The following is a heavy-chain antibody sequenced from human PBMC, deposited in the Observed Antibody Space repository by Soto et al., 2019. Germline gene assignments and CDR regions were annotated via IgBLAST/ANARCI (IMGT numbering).Heavy chain of an antibody. CDR1: GFAFSAYW. J-gene: IGHJ4*02. V-gene: IGHV3-74*01. CDR3: HASGSPDY. D-gene: IGHD3-10*01. Sequence: EVQLVESGGGLVQPGGSLRLSCAASGFAFSAYWMHWVRQAPGKGLMWVSRINSDGTTTNYADSVKGRFTISRDNAKNTLYLQMNGLRPEVTAVYYCHASGSPDYWSQGTLVSVSS. CDR2: INSDGTTT.